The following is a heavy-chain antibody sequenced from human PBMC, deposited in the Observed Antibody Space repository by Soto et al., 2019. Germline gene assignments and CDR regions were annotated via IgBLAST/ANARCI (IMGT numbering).Heavy chain of an antibody. V-gene: IGHV1-69*17. CDR2: IVPVFGIA. D-gene: IGHD2-8*01. CDR1: GGSFNSFP. CDR3: TKEKKSMAQEWALDY. Sequence: QVRLVQSGTEVKKPGSSVKVSCKVSGGSFNSFPISWVRQAPGQGPQWMGGIVPVFGIANYAKEFLGRVTITADRSTTTSYIELSSLRSDDTAVYYWTKEKKSMAQEWALDYWGQGTLVMVSS. J-gene: IGHJ4*02.